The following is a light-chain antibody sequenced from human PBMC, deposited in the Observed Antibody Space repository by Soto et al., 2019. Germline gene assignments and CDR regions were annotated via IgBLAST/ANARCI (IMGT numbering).Light chain of an antibody. J-gene: IGLJ1*01. CDR2: STS. CDR3: AAWDDRLDVYV. V-gene: IGLV1-44*01. Sequence: VLTQPPSASGTPGQIVAISCSGSSSNIGSNTVTWYQQLPGTAPKLLIYSTSQRSSGVPGQFSGSESGASASLSISGLQSEDEADYYCAAWDDRLDVYVFGTGTKVTVL. CDR1: SSNIGSNT.